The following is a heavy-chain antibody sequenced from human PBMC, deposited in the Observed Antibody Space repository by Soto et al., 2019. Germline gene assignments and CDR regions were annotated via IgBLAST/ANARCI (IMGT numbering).Heavy chain of an antibody. V-gene: IGHV3-23*01. CDR1: GFTFTNYA. Sequence: EVQLLESGGGLVQPGGSLRLSCAASGFTFTNYAMGWIRQAPGKGLGWVSGTSGSGGSTYYADSVKGRFTISRDNSKSTLYLQMNRLRAEDTAVYYCAKGVSQPKEYYFDDWGQGTLVTVSS. CDR2: TSGSGGST. J-gene: IGHJ4*02. D-gene: IGHD2-2*01. CDR3: AKGVSQPKEYYFDD.